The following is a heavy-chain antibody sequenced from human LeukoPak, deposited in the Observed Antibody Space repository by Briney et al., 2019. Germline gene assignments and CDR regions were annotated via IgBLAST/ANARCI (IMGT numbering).Heavy chain of an antibody. Sequence: GGSLRLSCAASGFTFSSYAMSWVRQAPGKVLEWVSAISGSGGSTYYADSVKGRFTISRDNSKNTLYLQMNSLRAEDTAVYYCAKLVVVIAIPYYFDYWGQGTLVTVSS. D-gene: IGHD2-21*01. CDR2: ISGSGGST. V-gene: IGHV3-23*01. J-gene: IGHJ4*02. CDR3: AKLVVVIAIPYYFDY. CDR1: GFTFSSYA.